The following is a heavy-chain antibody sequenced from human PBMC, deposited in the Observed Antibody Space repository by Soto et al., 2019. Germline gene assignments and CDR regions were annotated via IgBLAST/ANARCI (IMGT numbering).Heavy chain of an antibody. CDR1: VYTFTIYA. V-gene: IGHV1-3*01. CDR2: INAGNGNT. J-gene: IGHJ2*01. Sequence: ASVRDSGKASVYTFTIYAMHWVLLAPAQIHERMGGINAGNGNTKYSHKFQGRVTITSDTSPSTADIDPVSLVSEDTAVYYCARDLNYCSGGRCTHSYFDLWGRSTLVTVSS. D-gene: IGHD2-15*01. CDR3: ARDLNYCSGGRCTHSYFDL.